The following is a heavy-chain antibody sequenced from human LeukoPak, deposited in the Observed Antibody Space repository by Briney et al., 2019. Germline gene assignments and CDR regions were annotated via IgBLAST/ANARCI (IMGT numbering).Heavy chain of an antibody. V-gene: IGHV1-69*13. J-gene: IGHJ4*02. CDR1: GGTFSSYA. CDR3: ARDHRRSVAGKSYFDY. CDR2: IIPIFGTA. Sequence: ASVKVSCKASGGTFSSYAISWVRQAPGQGLEWMGGIIPIFGTANYAQKFQGRVTITADESTSTAYMELSSLRSEDTAVYYCARDHRRSVAGKSYFDYWGQGTLVTVSS. D-gene: IGHD6-19*01.